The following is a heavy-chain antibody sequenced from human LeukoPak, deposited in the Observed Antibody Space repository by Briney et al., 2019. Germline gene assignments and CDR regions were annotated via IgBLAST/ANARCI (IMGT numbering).Heavy chain of an antibody. CDR2: IKEDGSAT. Sequence: PGGSLRLSCEVSGFTFSNYWMSWVRQAPGKGLEWAANIKEDGSATYYVDSVKGRFTVSRDNARNSLYLQMKYLGVDDTAVYYCARAGMTGTPDYWGQGTLVIVS. J-gene: IGHJ4*02. V-gene: IGHV3-7*01. D-gene: IGHD1-7*01. CDR1: GFTFSNYW. CDR3: ARAGMTGTPDY.